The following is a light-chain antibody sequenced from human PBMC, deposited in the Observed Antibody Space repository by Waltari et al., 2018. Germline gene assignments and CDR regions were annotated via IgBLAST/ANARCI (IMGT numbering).Light chain of an antibody. V-gene: IGKV1-27*01. CDR1: QGISNY. CDR2: AAS. CDR3: QKYNNALFA. Sequence: DIQMTQSPSSLSASVVDGVTITCRASQGISNYLAWYQQQPGKVPKLLIYAASTLQSGVPSRFSGGGSGTDFTLTISSLQPEDVATYYCQKYNNALFAFGPGTKVDIK. J-gene: IGKJ3*01.